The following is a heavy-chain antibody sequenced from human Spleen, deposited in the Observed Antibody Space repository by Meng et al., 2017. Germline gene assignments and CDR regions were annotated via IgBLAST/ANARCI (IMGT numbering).Heavy chain of an antibody. CDR2: IYHGGDT. V-gene: IGHV4/OR15-8*02. Sequence: QVARQESGPGLVKPSGTLSLTCVVSGGSISSIDWWSWVRQPPGKGLEWIGEIYHGGDTNYNPSLKSRVTIAIDRSKNQFSLKLSSVTAADTAVYYCASWIYSCGWQWGQGTLVTVSS. CDR3: ASWIYSCGWQ. CDR1: GGSISSIDW. D-gene: IGHD6-19*01. J-gene: IGHJ4*02.